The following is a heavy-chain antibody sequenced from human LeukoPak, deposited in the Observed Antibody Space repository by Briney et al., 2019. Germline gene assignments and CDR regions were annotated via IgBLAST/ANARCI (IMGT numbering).Heavy chain of an antibody. J-gene: IGHJ6*02. D-gene: IGHD3-3*01. CDR1: GGSISSYY. V-gene: IGHV4-4*07. CDR3: ARAGVEYYDFWSGRYGMDV. Sequence: SETLSLTCTVSGGSISSYYWSWIRQPAGKGLEWIGRIYTSGSTNYNPSLKSRVTMSVDTSKNQFSLKLSSVTAADTAVYYCARAGVEYYDFWSGRYGMDVWGQGTTVIVSS. CDR2: IYTSGST.